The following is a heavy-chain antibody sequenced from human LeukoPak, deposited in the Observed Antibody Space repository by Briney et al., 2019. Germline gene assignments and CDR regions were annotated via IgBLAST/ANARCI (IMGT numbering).Heavy chain of an antibody. CDR2: ISSSGSTI. V-gene: IGHV3-11*04. D-gene: IGHD6-13*01. CDR1: GGSISSSSYY. J-gene: IGHJ6*03. Sequence: LSLTCTVSGGSISSSSYYWGWIRQPPGKGLEWVSYISSSGSTIYYADSVKGRFTISRDNSKNTLYLHVNSLRPEDTAVYYCARVPSSWYSYYYYYYMDVWGKGTTVTISS. CDR3: ARVPSSWYSYYYYYYMDV.